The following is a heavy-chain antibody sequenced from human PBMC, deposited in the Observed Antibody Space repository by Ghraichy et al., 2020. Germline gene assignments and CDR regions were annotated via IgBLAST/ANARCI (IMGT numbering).Heavy chain of an antibody. CDR1: GGSISSGDYY. Sequence: SETLSLTCTVSGGSISSGDYYWSWIRQPPGKGLEWIGYIYYSGSTYYNPCLKSRVTISVDTSKNQFSLKLSSVTAADTAVYYCASSTVTTGGTFDYWGQGTLVTVSS. J-gene: IGHJ4*02. D-gene: IGHD4-17*01. CDR2: IYYSGST. CDR3: ASSTVTTGGTFDY. V-gene: IGHV4-30-4*01.